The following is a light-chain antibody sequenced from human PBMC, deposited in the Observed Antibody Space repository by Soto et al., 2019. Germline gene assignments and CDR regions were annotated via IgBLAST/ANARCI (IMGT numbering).Light chain of an antibody. J-gene: IGLJ2*01. CDR2: GNT. CDR3: QSYDSSLRV. Sequence: QSVLTQPPSVSGAPGQRVTISCTGSSSNIGAGHDVHWYQQLPGTAPKLLIYGNTNRPSGVPDRFSGSKSGTSASLAITGLRAEDEADYYCQSYDSSLRVFGGGTTLTVL. CDR1: SSNIGAGHD. V-gene: IGLV1-40*01.